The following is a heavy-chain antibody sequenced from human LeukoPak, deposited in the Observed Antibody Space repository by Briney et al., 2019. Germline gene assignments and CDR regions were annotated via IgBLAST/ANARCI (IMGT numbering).Heavy chain of an antibody. J-gene: IGHJ4*02. D-gene: IGHD2-15*01. CDR2: IYYTGST. CDR1: GDSISSYY. V-gene: IGHV4-59*01. Sequence: NTSETLSLTCTVSGDSISSYYWSWIRQPPGKELEWIGYIYYTGSTDYNPSLKSRVTISIDTSKNQLSLTLSSVTAADTAVYYCARDRRYCSGGSCYSMYYFDYWGQGTLVTVSS. CDR3: ARDRRYCSGGSCYSMYYFDY.